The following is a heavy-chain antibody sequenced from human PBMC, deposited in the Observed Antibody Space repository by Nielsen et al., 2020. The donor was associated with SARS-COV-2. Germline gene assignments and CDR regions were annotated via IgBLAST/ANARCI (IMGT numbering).Heavy chain of an antibody. D-gene: IGHD3-16*01. CDR3: AGGGPADY. V-gene: IGHV3-23*03. CDR1: GFTVSSNY. J-gene: IGHJ4*02. CDR2: IYSGGSST. Sequence: GGSLRLSCAASGFTVSSNYMSWVRQAPGKGLEWVSVIYSGGSSTYYADSVKGRFTISRDNSKNTLYLQMNSLRAEDTAVYYCAGGGPADYWGQGTLVTVSS.